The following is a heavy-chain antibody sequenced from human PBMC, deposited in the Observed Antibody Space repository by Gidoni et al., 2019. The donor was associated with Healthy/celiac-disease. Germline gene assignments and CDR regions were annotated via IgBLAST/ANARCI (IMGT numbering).Heavy chain of an antibody. CDR3: AREYSSSWYAVDY. Sequence: EVQLVESGGGLVKPGGSLRLSCAASVFTFSSYSMNWVRQAPGKGLEWVSSISSSSSYIYYSDSVKGRFTISRDNAKNSLYLQMNSLRAEDTAVYYCAREYSSSWYAVDYWGQGTLVTVSS. J-gene: IGHJ4*02. V-gene: IGHV3-21*01. CDR2: ISSSSSYI. CDR1: VFTFSSYS. D-gene: IGHD6-13*01.